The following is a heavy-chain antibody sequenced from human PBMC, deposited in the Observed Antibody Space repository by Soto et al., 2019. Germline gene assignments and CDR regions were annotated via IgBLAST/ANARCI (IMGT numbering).Heavy chain of an antibody. CDR3: ATVFEH. V-gene: IGHV3-74*01. CDR2: VDSDGSGT. CDR1: GITSSGYW. Sequence: EVQLVESGGGSVQPGGSVRLSCEASGITSSGYWMHWFRQVPGKGLVWVARVDSDGSGTTYADSGKGRFTISRDNAKNTLYLQMNGLRVEDTAVYYCATVFEHWGQGIPVTVSS. J-gene: IGHJ4*02.